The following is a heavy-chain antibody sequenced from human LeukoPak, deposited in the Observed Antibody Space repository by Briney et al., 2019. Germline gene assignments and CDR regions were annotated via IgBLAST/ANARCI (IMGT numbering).Heavy chain of an antibody. V-gene: IGHV4-34*01. D-gene: IGHD3-10*01. CDR1: GGSFSGYY. Sequence: PSETLSLTCAVYGGSFSGYYWSWIRQPPGKGLEWIGEINHSGSTNYNPSLKSRVTISVDTSKNQFSLKLSSVTAADTAVYYCARYYLGSGSYYQRGYFDYWGQGTLVTVSS. CDR3: ARYYLGSGSYYQRGYFDY. CDR2: INHSGST. J-gene: IGHJ4*02.